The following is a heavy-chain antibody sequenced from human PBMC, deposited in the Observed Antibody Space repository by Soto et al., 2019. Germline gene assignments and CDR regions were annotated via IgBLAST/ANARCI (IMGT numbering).Heavy chain of an antibody. V-gene: IGHV3-43*01. CDR3: AKDMVPDDDILTGYIYGMDV. Sequence: GGSLRLSCAASGFTSDDYTMHWVLQAPGKGLEWVSLISWDGGSTYYADSVKGRFTISRDNSKNSLYLQMNSLRTEDTALYYCAKDMVPDDDILTGYIYGMDVWGQGTTVTVSS. CDR2: ISWDGGST. CDR1: GFTSDDYT. J-gene: IGHJ6*02. D-gene: IGHD3-9*01.